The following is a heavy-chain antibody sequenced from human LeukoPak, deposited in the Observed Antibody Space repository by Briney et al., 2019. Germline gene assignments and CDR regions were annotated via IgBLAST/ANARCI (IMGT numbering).Heavy chain of an antibody. CDR1: GFTVSSNS. D-gene: IGHD1-26*01. Sequence: GGSLRLSCTVSGFTVSSNSMSWVRQAPGKGLEWVSFIYSDNTHYSDSVKGRFTISRDNSKNTLYLQMNSLRAEDTAIYYCVRQMVGASFDYWGQGTLVTVSS. CDR2: IYSDNT. CDR3: VRQMVGASFDY. J-gene: IGHJ4*02. V-gene: IGHV3-53*01.